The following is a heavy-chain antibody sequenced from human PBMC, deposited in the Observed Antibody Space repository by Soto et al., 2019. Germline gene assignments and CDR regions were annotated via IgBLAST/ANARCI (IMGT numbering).Heavy chain of an antibody. D-gene: IGHD6-13*01. V-gene: IGHV4-4*02. Sequence: SETLSLTCAVSGTSISSSNWLSWFLQPPWKGLEWIGEIYHSGSTNYNPSFKSRVSISVDKSKNQFSLRLSSVTAADTAVYYCARGGSSSWLRIFHHWGQGTLVTVSS. CDR3: ARGGSSSWLRIFHH. CDR1: GTSISSSNW. J-gene: IGHJ1*01. CDR2: IYHSGST.